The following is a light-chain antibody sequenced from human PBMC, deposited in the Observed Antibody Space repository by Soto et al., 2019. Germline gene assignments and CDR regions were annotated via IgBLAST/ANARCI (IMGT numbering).Light chain of an antibody. CDR1: QSISSW. V-gene: IGKV1-5*03. CDR3: QQYNSYSPLT. CDR2: KAS. Sequence: DLPMTQSPSTLSASVGDRVTITCRARQSISSWLAWYQQKPGKAPKLLIYKASSLESGVPSRFSGGGSGTEFTLTTSSLQPDDFATYYCQQYNSYSPLTFGQGTRLEIK. J-gene: IGKJ5*01.